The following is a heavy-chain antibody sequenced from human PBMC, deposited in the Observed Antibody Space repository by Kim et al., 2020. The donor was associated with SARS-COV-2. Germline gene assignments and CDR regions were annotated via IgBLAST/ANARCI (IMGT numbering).Heavy chain of an antibody. Sequence: GGSLRLSCSASGFTFTTYWMHWVRQAPGEGLLWVSRISPDGATRDYADSVKGRFLTSRDNAKHTLYLQMTSLRVEDTAVYYCVRGTGVGHGLGDFCCQGT. D-gene: IGHD2-2*01. CDR1: GFTFTTYW. CDR3: VRGTGVGHGLGDF. CDR2: ISPDGATR. V-gene: IGHV3-74*01. J-gene: IGHJ4*02.